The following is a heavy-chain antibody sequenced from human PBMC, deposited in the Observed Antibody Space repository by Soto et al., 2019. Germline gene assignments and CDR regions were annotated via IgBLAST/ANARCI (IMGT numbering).Heavy chain of an antibody. V-gene: IGHV3-23*01. D-gene: IGHD6-6*01. CDR2: ISGSGGST. Sequence: EVQLLESGRGLVQPGGSLRLSCAASGFTFSSYAMSWVRQAPGKGLEWVSAISGSGGSTYYADSVKGRFTISRDNSKNTLYLQMNSLRAEDTAVYYCAKRVVSSSSSGYYFDYWGQGTLVTVSS. J-gene: IGHJ4*02. CDR3: AKRVVSSSSSGYYFDY. CDR1: GFTFSSYA.